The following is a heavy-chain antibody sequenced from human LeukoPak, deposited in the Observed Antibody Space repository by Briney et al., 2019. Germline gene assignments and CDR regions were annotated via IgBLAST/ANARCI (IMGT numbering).Heavy chain of an antibody. CDR3: ARKSSYYYGSGSYFLFDP. Sequence: ASVKVSCKASGYTFSNYYINWVRQAPGQGLEWMGWISAYNGNTNYAQRLQGRVTLTTDTSTSTAYMELRSLRSDDTAVYYCARKSSYYYGSGSYFLFDPWGQGTLVTVSS. J-gene: IGHJ5*02. CDR1: GYTFSNYY. V-gene: IGHV1-18*01. D-gene: IGHD3-10*01. CDR2: ISAYNGNT.